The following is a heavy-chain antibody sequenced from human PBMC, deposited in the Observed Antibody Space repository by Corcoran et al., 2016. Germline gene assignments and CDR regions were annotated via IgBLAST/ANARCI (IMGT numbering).Heavy chain of an antibody. D-gene: IGHD3-3*01. CDR1: GYTFTSYD. J-gene: IGHJ6*02. CDR3: ARDMGPMFGSGYYSYYYYGIDV. Sequence: QVQLVQSGAEVKKPGASVKVSCKASGYTFTSYDINWVRQATGQGLEWMGWMNPNSGNTGYAQKFQGRVTMTRNTSISTAYMELSSLRSEDTGVYYCARDMGPMFGSGYYSYYYYGIDVWGQGTTVTVSS. CDR2: MNPNSGNT. V-gene: IGHV1-8*02.